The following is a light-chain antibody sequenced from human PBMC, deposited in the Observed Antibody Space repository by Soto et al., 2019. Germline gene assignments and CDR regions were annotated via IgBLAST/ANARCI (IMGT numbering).Light chain of an antibody. CDR3: QTWVSGSVV. V-gene: IGLV4-69*01. J-gene: IGLJ2*01. Sequence: QPVLTQSPSASASLGASVKLTCTLRSGHSSYAIACHQQQPEKDPRNLMKLNSDGSHSKGDGIPDRFSGSSSGAERYLTISSLQSEDEADYYCQTWVSGSVVFGGGTKLIVL. CDR1: SGHSSYA. CDR2: LNSDGSH.